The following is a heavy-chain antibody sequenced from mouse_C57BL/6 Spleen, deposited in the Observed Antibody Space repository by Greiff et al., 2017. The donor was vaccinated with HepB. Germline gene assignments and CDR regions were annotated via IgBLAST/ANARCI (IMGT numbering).Heavy chain of an antibody. CDR2: ISSGGDYI. J-gene: IGHJ1*03. Sequence: EVKLMESGEGLVKPGGSLKLSCAASGFTFSSYAMSWVRQTPEKRLEWVAYISSGGDYIYYADTVKGRFTISRDNARNTLYLQMSSLKSEDTAMYYCTRDRESTTVVDWYFDVWGTGTTVTVSS. D-gene: IGHD1-1*01. CDR1: GFTFSSYA. CDR3: TRDRESTTVVDWYFDV. V-gene: IGHV5-9-1*02.